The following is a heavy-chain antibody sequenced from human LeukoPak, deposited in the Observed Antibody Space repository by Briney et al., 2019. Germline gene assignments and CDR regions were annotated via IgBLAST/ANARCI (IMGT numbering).Heavy chain of an antibody. CDR1: GYSISSGYY. D-gene: IGHD3-10*01. J-gene: IGHJ4*02. CDR2: IYHSGST. Sequence: SETLSLTCTVSGYSISSGYYWGWIRQPPGKGLEWIGSIYHSGSTYYNPSLKSRVTISVDTSKNQFSLKLSSVTAADTAVYYCARDRVNYYGSGSYYKTTQYYFDYWGQGTLVTISS. V-gene: IGHV4-38-2*02. CDR3: ARDRVNYYGSGSYYKTTQYYFDY.